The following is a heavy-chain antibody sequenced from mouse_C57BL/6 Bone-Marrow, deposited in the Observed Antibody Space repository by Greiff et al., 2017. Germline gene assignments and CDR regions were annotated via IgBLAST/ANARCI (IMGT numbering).Heavy chain of an antibody. CDR3: ASFYYYGSRRMDY. D-gene: IGHD1-1*01. CDR1: GFNIKDYY. CDR2: IDPEDGDT. J-gene: IGHJ4*01. Sequence: EVQLQQSGAELVKPGASVKLSCTASGFNIKDYYMHWVKQRTEQGLEWIGRIDPEDGDTKYAQKFQGKAPITADTSSNTAYLQLSSLTSEDTAVYYCASFYYYGSRRMDYWGQGTSVTVSS. V-gene: IGHV14-2*01.